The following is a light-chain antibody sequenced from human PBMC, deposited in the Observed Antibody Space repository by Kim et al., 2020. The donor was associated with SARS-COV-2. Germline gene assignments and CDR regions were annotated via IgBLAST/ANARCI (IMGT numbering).Light chain of an antibody. J-gene: IGLJ2*01. V-gene: IGLV6-57*02. CDR3: QSHDSTNHVV. CDR2: EDR. Sequence: KTVRIAWPGSSRAIDSNYVQWYHQLQGGAPPTVIYEDRQSTSGVPDRFSGAIDRSSSSASLTISGLKTEDEADYYCQSHDSTNHVVFGGGTQLTVL. CDR1: SRAIDSNY.